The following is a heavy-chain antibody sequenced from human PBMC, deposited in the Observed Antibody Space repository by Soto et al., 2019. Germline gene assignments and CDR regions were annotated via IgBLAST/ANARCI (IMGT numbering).Heavy chain of an antibody. CDR3: ARDPSDFRSGFYAPFDS. D-gene: IGHD3-3*01. J-gene: IGHJ4*02. CDR1: GGTFSSYA. V-gene: IGHV1-18*01. Sequence: ASVKVSCKASGGTFSSYAISWVRQAPGQGLEWMGWISAYNGNTNYAQNFQGRLAMTTDTSTSTAYMELRRLRSDDTAVYYCARDPSDFRSGFYAPFDSWGQGTLVIVFS. CDR2: ISAYNGNT.